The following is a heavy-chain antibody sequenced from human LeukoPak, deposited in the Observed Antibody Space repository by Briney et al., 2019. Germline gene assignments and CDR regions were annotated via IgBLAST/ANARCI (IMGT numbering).Heavy chain of an antibody. J-gene: IGHJ4*02. CDR2: ISYDGSNK. D-gene: IGHD3-22*01. CDR1: GFTFSSYG. CDR3: AKDTDPDSSGPVDY. Sequence: GRSLRLSCAASGFTFSSYGMHWARQAPGKGLEWVAVISYDGSNKYYADSVKGRFTISRDNSKNTLYLQMNSLRAEDTAVYYCAKDTDPDSSGPVDYWGQGTLVTVSS. V-gene: IGHV3-30*18.